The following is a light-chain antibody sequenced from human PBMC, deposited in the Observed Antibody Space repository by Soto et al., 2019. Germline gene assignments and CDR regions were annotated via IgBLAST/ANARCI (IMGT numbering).Light chain of an antibody. J-gene: IGKJ4*01. CDR2: WAS. CDR1: QSVLYSSNNKNY. CDR3: QQYYTNALT. Sequence: IVMTQSPDSLAVSLGERATINCKSSQSVLYSSNNKNYLAWYQQKPGQPPKLLIYWASTRESGVPDRFSGRWSGKDFTLTISSLQAEDVAVYYCQQYYTNALTFGGGTKVGVK. V-gene: IGKV4-1*01.